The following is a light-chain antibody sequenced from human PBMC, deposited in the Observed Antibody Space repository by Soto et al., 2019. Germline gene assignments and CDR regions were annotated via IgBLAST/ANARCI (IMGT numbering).Light chain of an antibody. V-gene: IGKV3-15*01. CDR3: QQYNNWPDS. CDR1: QSVGRN. CDR2: TTS. Sequence: HSPGTLSVSPGERVTLYCWPSQSVGRNLAWYQQKPGQAPRLLIYTTSTRAPGIPARFSGSGSGTEFTLTISSLQSEDVAVYYCQQYNNWPDSFGGGTKVDI. J-gene: IGKJ4*01.